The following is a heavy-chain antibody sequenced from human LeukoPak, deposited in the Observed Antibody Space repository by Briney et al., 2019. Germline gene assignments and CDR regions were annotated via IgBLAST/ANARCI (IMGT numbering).Heavy chain of an antibody. J-gene: IGHJ5*02. V-gene: IGHV3-7*01. D-gene: IGHD3-22*01. CDR2: IKQDGSEK. CDR1: GFTFSSYW. Sequence: PGGSLRLSCAASGFTFSSYWMSWVRQAPGKGLAWVANIKQDGSEKYYVDSVKGRFTISRDNAKNSLYLQMNSLRAEDTAVYYCARDKSGGYYYWFDPWGQGTLVTVSS. CDR3: ARDKSGGYYYWFDP.